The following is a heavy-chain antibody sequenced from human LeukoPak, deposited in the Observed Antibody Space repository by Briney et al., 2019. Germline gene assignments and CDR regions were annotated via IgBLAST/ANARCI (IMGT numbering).Heavy chain of an antibody. CDR2: IDPHGGRI. D-gene: IGHD4-23*01. CDR3: ARDLGLVETPGDDFDY. Sequence: PGGSLRLSCTASVFTFSNYWMHWVRHAPGMGLVWVSRIDPHGGRIKYADSVRGRFTISRDNAQNTLYLQMNSLRDDDTPAYYCARDLGLVETPGDDFDYCGQRTLVTLSS. V-gene: IGHV3-74*03. J-gene: IGHJ4*02. CDR1: VFTFSNYW.